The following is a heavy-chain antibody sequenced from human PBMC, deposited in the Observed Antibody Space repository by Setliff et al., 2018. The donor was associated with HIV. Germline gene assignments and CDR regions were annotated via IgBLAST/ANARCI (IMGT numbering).Heavy chain of an antibody. CDR3: ARDSRGYSDYFDY. Sequence: GASVKVSCKASGGTFSSYAISWVRQAPGQGLEWMGGIIPIFGTANYAQKFQGRVTITADESTSTAYLELSSLRSEDTAVYYCARDSRGYSDYFDYWGQGTLVTVSS. CDR1: GGTFSSYA. J-gene: IGHJ4*02. CDR2: IIPIFGTA. V-gene: IGHV1-69*13. D-gene: IGHD3-22*01.